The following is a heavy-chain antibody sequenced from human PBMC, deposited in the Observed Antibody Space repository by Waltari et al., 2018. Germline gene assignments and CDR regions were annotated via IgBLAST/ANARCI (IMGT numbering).Heavy chain of an antibody. CDR3: ARAMRYYDILTGPSDALDI. Sequence: QLLLQESAPGLVMPSETLSTPCTDPGGSPTSSIYSCDCIRQSPGKGLEWIGHLYHIGTTFYNPSLKSRVTMSLDPSKNQFSLKLSSVTAADTAVYYCARAMRYYDILTGPSDALDIWGQGTMVTVSS. J-gene: IGHJ3*02. V-gene: IGHV4-39*07. D-gene: IGHD3-9*01. CDR2: LYHIGTT. CDR1: GGSPTSSIYS.